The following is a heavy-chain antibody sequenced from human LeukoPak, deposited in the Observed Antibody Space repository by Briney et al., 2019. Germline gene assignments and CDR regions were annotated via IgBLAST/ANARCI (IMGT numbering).Heavy chain of an antibody. CDR3: TRGASDHWGENYFDY. Sequence: ASVKVSCKASGYSFTNYDINWVRQATGHGLEWMGWMNPNSGSVGYAQKFQGRVTMTRNASISVAYMESSSLTSEDAAVYYCTRGASDHWGENYFDYWGQGSLVTVSS. D-gene: IGHD7-27*01. CDR1: GYSFTNYD. J-gene: IGHJ4*02. V-gene: IGHV1-8*01. CDR2: MNPNSGSV.